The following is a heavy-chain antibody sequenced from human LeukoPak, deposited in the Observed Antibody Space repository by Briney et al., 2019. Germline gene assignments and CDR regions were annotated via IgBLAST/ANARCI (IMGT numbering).Heavy chain of an antibody. J-gene: IGHJ4*02. CDR2: ISGSGDNT. Sequence: GGSLRLSCAASGFSFSSYAMSWVRQAPGKGLEWVSSISGSGDNTYYAVSVKGRFTISRDNSNNTLFLQMNSLRAEDTAVFYCAKRTGYTTGWFFDFWGQGTLVTVSS. CDR1: GFSFSSYA. D-gene: IGHD6-19*01. CDR3: AKRTGYTTGWFFDF. V-gene: IGHV3-23*01.